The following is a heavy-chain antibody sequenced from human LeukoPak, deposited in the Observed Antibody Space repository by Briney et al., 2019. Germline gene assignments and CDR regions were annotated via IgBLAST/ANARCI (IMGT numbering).Heavy chain of an antibody. CDR1: GFTFSSYA. D-gene: IGHD4-11*01. CDR3: AKDIPSNYVRYFDC. V-gene: IGHV3-23*01. CDR2: IGNAGRT. J-gene: IGHJ4*02. Sequence: PGGSLRLSCLASGFTFSSYAMSWARQAPGKGLEWVSHIGNAGRTDYADSVKGRFTISRDNSKNTLYLQMNNLRAEDTAVYYCAKDIPSNYVRYFDCWGQGTLVTVSS.